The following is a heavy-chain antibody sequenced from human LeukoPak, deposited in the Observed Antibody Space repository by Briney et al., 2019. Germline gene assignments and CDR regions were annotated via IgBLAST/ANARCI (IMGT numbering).Heavy chain of an antibody. D-gene: IGHD1-26*01. Sequence: PGGSLRLSCAASGFTFSSYAMSWVRQAPGKGLEWVSAISGSGGSTYYADSVKSRFTISRDNSKNTLYLQMNSLRAEDTAVYYCAKDLNSGSYGLPNYWGQGTLVTVSS. V-gene: IGHV3-23*01. CDR1: GFTFSSYA. CDR3: AKDLNSGSYGLPNY. CDR2: ISGSGGST. J-gene: IGHJ4*02.